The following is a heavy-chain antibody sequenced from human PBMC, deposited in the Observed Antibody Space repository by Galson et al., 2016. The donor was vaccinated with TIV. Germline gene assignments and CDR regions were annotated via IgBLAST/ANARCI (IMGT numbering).Heavy chain of an antibody. J-gene: IGHJ6*02. D-gene: IGHD2-21*01. CDR2: ISSAGTT. CDR3: ARERRYCGNECYLYYYYGMDV. Sequence: SLRLSCAASEVSVSDNYMTWVRQAPGKGLEWVSLISSAGTTSYTDSVRGRFTISRDNSKNTLYLRMNSLRAEDTAVYYCARERRYCGNECYLYYYYGMDVWGQGTTVTVSS. V-gene: IGHV3-66*01. CDR1: EVSVSDNY.